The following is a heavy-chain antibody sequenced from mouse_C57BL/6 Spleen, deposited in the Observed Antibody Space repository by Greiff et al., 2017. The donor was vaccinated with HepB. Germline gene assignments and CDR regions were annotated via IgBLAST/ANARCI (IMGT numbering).Heavy chain of an antibody. CDR1: GYSITSGYY. Sequence: DVKLQESGPGLVKPSQSLSLTCSVSGYSITSGYYWKWIRQFPGNKLEWMGYISYDGSNNYNPSLKNRISITRDTSTNQFFLKLNSVTTEDTATYYCAREGSSGYEFAYWGQGTLVTVSA. CDR2: ISYDGSN. CDR3: AREGSSGYEFAY. D-gene: IGHD3-1*01. V-gene: IGHV3-6*01. J-gene: IGHJ3*01.